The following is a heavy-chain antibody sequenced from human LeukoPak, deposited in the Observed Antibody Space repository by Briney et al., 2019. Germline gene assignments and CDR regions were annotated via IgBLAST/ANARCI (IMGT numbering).Heavy chain of an antibody. Sequence: SETLSLTCTVSGYSISSGYYWGWIRQPPGKGLEWIGSIYHSGSTYYNPSLKSRVTISVDTSKNQFSLKLSSVTAADTAVYYCARFRRGDFAIDFWGQGTLVSVS. V-gene: IGHV4-38-2*02. CDR3: ARFRRGDFAIDF. D-gene: IGHD3-3*01. CDR2: IYHSGST. CDR1: GYSISSGYY. J-gene: IGHJ4*02.